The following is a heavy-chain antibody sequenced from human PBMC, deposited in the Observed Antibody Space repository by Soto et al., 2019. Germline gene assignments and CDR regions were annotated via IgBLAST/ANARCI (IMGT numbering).Heavy chain of an antibody. CDR2: ISGSGGST. CDR3: AKSHRWGLSGGSPRDYYYYYMDV. Sequence: GGSLRLSCAASGFTFSSYAMSWVRQAPGKGLEWVSAISGSGGSTYYADSVKGRFTISRDNSKNTLYLQMNSLRAEDTAVYYCAKSHRWGLSGGSPRDYYYYYMDVWGKGTTVTVSS. V-gene: IGHV3-23*01. CDR1: GFTFSSYA. J-gene: IGHJ6*03. D-gene: IGHD2-15*01.